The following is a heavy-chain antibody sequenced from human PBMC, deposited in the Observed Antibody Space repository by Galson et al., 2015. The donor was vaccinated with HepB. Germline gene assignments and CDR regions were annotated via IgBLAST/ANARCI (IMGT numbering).Heavy chain of an antibody. CDR3: ATGMADGSSGYYLGYFDY. D-gene: IGHD3-22*01. CDR2: FDPEDGET. Sequence: SVKVSCKVSGYTLTELSMHWVRQAPGKGLEWMGGFDPEDGETIYAQKFQGRVTMTEDTSTDTAYMELSSLRSEDTAVYYCATGMADGSSGYYLGYFDYWGQGTLVTVSS. V-gene: IGHV1-24*01. CDR1: GYTLTELS. J-gene: IGHJ4*02.